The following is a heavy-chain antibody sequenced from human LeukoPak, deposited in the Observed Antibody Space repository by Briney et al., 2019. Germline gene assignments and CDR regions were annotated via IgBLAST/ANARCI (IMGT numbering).Heavy chain of an antibody. CDR3: ARDFSASGGLDV. CDR1: GFIFTGYW. CDR2: IKQDGGAP. V-gene: IGHV3-7*04. D-gene: IGHD1-26*01. J-gene: IGHJ6*02. Sequence: GGSLRLSCAASGFIFTGYWMNWVRQAPGKELEWVANIKQDGGAPSYVDSVRGRFTISRDNAKDSLYLQMNSLRSEDTAVYYCARDFSASGGLDVWGQGTTVSVSS.